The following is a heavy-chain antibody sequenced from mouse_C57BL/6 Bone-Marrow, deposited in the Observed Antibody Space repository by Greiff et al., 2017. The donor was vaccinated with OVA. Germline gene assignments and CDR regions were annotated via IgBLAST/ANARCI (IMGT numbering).Heavy chain of an antibody. D-gene: IGHD2-4*01. CDR1: GYTFTSYT. Sequence: QVQLKQSGAELARPGASVKMSCKASGYTFTSYTMHWVKQRPGQGLEWIGYINPSSGYTKYNQKFKDKATLTADKSSSTAYMQLSSLTSEDSAVYYCASPYDYDWFAYWGQGTLVTVSA. J-gene: IGHJ3*01. CDR2: INPSSGYT. V-gene: IGHV1-4*01. CDR3: ASPYDYDWFAY.